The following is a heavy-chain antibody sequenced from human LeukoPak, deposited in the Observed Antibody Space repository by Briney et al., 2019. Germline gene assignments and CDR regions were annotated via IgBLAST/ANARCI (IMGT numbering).Heavy chain of an antibody. CDR1: GGSISSGGYY. CDR3: ARVLGGNRIDY. Sequence: NPSETLSLTCTVSGGSISSGGYYWSWIRQHPGKGLEWIGYIYYSGSTYYNPSLKSRVTISVDTSKNQFSLKLSSVTAADTAVYYCARVLGGNRIDYWGQGTLVTVSS. J-gene: IGHJ4*02. V-gene: IGHV4-31*03. D-gene: IGHD4-23*01. CDR2: IYYSGST.